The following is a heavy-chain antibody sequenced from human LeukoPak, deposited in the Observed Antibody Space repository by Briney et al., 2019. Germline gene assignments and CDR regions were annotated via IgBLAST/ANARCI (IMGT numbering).Heavy chain of an antibody. V-gene: IGHV4-34*01. Sequence: SETLSLTCGVYGVSFSGYYWTWIRQSPVKGLEWIGEVNHSGNANYNPSHKRRATISADTSYNQFPLRLTSVTAADTAVYYCAREGITTALGGLDLWGRGTLVTVSS. J-gene: IGHJ5*02. CDR3: AREGITTALGGLDL. D-gene: IGHD1/OR15-1a*01. CDR2: VNHSGNA. CDR1: GVSFSGYY.